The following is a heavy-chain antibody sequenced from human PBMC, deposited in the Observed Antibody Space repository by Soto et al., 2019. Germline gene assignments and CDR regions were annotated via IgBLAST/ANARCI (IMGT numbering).Heavy chain of an antibody. CDR1: GFSLSTSGVG. J-gene: IGHJ4*02. D-gene: IGHD3-9*01. Sequence: SGPTLVKPTQTLTLTCTFSGFSLSTSGVGVGWIRQPPGKALEWLALIYWDDDKRYSPSLKSRLTITKDTSKNQVVLTMTNMDPVDTATYYCAHSEGDYDILTGEYYFDYWGQGTLVTVSS. V-gene: IGHV2-5*02. CDR3: AHSEGDYDILTGEYYFDY. CDR2: IYWDDDK.